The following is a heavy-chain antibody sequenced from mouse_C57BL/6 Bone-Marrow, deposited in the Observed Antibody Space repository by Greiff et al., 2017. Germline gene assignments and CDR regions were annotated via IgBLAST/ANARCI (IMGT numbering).Heavy chain of an antibody. J-gene: IGHJ3*01. D-gene: IGHD2-3*01. CDR2: IDPETGGT. V-gene: IGHV1-15*01. CDR3: TTDGYPFAY. Sequence: VQVVESGAELVRPGASVTLSCKASGYTFTDYEMHWVKQTPVHGLEWIGAIDPETGGTAYNQKFKGKAILTADKSSSTAYMELRSLTSEDSAVYYCTTDGYPFAYWGQGTLVTVSA. CDR1: GYTFTDYE.